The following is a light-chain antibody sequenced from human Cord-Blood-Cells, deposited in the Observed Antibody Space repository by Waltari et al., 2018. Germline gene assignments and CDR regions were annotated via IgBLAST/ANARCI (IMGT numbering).Light chain of an antibody. J-gene: IGKJ2*01. CDR3: QKYNSAPYT. Sequence: DIQMTPSPPSLSASVGDRVSITCRASQGISNYLACYQQKPGKVPKLLIYASSTLQSGVPSRFSGSGSGTDFTLTISSLQPEDVATYYCQKYNSAPYTFGQGTKLEIK. CDR1: QGISNY. CDR2: ASS. V-gene: IGKV1-27*01.